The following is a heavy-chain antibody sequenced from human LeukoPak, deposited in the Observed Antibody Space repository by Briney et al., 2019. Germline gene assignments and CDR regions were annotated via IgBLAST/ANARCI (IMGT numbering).Heavy chain of an antibody. J-gene: IGHJ4*02. Sequence: SETLSLTCAVYGGSFSGYYWSWIRQPPGKGLEWSGEINHSGSTNYNPSLKSRVTISVDTSKNQFSLKLSSVTAADTAVYYCASVSSFRDYWGQGTLVTVSS. CDR3: ASVSSFRDY. CDR2: INHSGST. V-gene: IGHV4-34*01. CDR1: GGSFSGYY. D-gene: IGHD6-6*01.